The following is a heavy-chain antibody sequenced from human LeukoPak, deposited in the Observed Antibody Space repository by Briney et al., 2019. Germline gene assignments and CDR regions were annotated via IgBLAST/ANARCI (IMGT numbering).Heavy chain of an antibody. Sequence: GGSLRLSCAASGFTVSSNYMSWVRQAPGKGLEWVSVLYSGGNTYYADSVKGRFTISRDNSKNTLYLQMNSLRAEDTAVYYCARVPAASYFDYWGQGTLVTVSS. CDR3: ARVPAASYFDY. J-gene: IGHJ4*02. D-gene: IGHD2-2*01. V-gene: IGHV3-66*01. CDR1: GFTVSSNY. CDR2: LYSGGNT.